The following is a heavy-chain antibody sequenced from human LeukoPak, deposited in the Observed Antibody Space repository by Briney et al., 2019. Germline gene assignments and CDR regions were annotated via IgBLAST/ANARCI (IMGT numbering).Heavy chain of an antibody. D-gene: IGHD2-21*01. J-gene: IGHJ1*01. CDR3: ARGDKPIAQIKYFQY. Sequence: SVKVSCKASGYTFSNYAIGWVRQAPGQGLEWVGGIIPIFATANYAQRFQGTVTITADESTSTAYMELSSLRSEDTAVYYCARGDKPIAQIKYFQYWGQGTLVTVSS. CDR2: IIPIFATA. CDR1: GYTFSNYA. V-gene: IGHV1-69*01.